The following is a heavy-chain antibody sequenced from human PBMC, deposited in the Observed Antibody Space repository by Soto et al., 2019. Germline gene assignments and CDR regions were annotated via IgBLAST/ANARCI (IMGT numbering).Heavy chain of an antibody. D-gene: IGHD6-6*01. J-gene: IGHJ4*02. CDR1: GYTFTSYA. V-gene: IGHV1-3*01. CDR3: AGSIAARRQLGSEFDY. CDR2: INAGNGNT. Sequence: GASVKVSCKACGYTFTSYAMHWVRQAPGQRLEWMGWINAGNGNTKYSQKFQGRVTITRDTSASTAYMELSSLRSEDTAVYYCAGSIAARRQLGSEFDYWGQGTLVTVSS.